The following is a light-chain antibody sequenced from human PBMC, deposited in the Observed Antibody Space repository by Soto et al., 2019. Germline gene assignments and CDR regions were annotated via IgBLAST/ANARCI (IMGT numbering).Light chain of an antibody. J-gene: IGLJ1*01. Sequence: SYELTQTPSVSVSPGQTASITCSGDKLGDKYACWYQQKQGQSPVLVIYQDSKRPSGIPERFSGSNSVNTSTLTISGTQAMDAAEAYGQAWDRRSYVCRTGTKVTVL. CDR1: KLGDKY. CDR3: QAWDRRSYV. CDR2: QDS. V-gene: IGLV3-1*01.